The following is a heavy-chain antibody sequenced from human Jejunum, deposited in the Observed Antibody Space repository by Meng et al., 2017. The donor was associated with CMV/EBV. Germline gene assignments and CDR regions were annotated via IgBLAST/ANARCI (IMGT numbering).Heavy chain of an antibody. J-gene: IGHJ1*01. CDR1: GDSISHYY. CDR2: VDYRGST. D-gene: IGHD1-1*01. Sequence: QVHLQESGPGLVQPSETLSLTCTVSGDSISHYYWSWIRQPPGKRLEWIGYVDYRGSTNYTPSLKSRVTISIHTSKKQFSLKLSSVTAADTAVYYCTRGSANWDPPENWGQGTLVTVSS. CDR3: TRGSANWDPPEN. V-gene: IGHV4-59*01.